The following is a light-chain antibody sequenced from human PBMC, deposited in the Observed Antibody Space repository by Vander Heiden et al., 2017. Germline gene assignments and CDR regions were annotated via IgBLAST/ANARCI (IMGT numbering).Light chain of an antibody. J-gene: IGKJ1*01. Sequence: DIQMTQSPSTLSASVGDRVTITCRASQSISSWLAWYQQKPGKAPKLLIYDASRCESGVPSRFSGSGSGTEFTLTSSSLQPDDFATYYFQQYNSYRTFGQWTKVEIK. V-gene: IGKV1-5*01. CDR2: DAS. CDR3: QQYNSYRT. CDR1: QSISSW.